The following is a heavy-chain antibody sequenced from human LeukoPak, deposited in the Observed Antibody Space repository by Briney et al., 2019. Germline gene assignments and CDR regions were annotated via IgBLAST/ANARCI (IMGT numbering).Heavy chain of an antibody. V-gene: IGHV4-4*02. Sequence: SETLSLTCAVSGGSISSSNWWSWVRQPPGKGLEWIREIYHSGSTNYNPSPKSRVTISVDKSKNRFSLKLSSVTAADTAVYYCARDRLEGMVRGVSRPAPIDYWGQGTLVTVSS. CDR2: IYHSGST. CDR3: ARDRLEGMVRGVSRPAPIDY. CDR1: GGSISSSNW. J-gene: IGHJ4*02. D-gene: IGHD3-10*01.